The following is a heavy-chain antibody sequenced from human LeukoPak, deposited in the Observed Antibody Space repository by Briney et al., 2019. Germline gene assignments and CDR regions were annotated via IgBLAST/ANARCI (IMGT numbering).Heavy chain of an antibody. J-gene: IGHJ4*02. D-gene: IGHD4-17*01. V-gene: IGHV3-74*01. CDR2: INSDGSST. Sequence: HTGGSLRLSCAASGFTFSSYWMHWVRQAPGKGLVWVSRINSDGSSTSYADSVKGRFTISRDNAKNTLYLQMNSLRAEDTAVYYCAREDYGDYVLDYWGQGTLVTASS. CDR3: AREDYGDYVLDY. CDR1: GFTFSSYW.